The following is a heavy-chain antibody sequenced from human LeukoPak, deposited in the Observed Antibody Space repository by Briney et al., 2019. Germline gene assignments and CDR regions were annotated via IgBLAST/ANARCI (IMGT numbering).Heavy chain of an antibody. CDR1: GGSISSYY. D-gene: IGHD2-2*01. V-gene: IGHV4-4*07. CDR3: ARVRECSSTSCYHWFDP. CDR2: IYTSGST. J-gene: IGHJ5*02. Sequence: SETLSLTCTVSGGSISSYYWSWIRQPAGKGLEWIGRIYTSGSTNYNPSLKSRVTMSVDTSKNQFSLKLSSVTAADTAVYYCARVRECSSTSCYHWFDPWGQGTLVTVSS.